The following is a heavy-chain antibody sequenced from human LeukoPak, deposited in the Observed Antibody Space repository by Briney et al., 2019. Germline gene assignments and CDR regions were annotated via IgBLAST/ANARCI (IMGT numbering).Heavy chain of an antibody. CDR3: AKDPSNRELRSLGFIDY. CDR1: GFTFSSYE. D-gene: IGHD1-7*01. CDR2: ISGSGGST. Sequence: GGSLRLSCAASGFTFSSYELNWVRQAPGKGLEWVSAISGSGGSTYYADSVKGRFTISRDNSKNTLYLQMNSLRAEDTAVYYCAKDPSNRELRSLGFIDYWGQGTLVTVSS. J-gene: IGHJ4*02. V-gene: IGHV3-23*01.